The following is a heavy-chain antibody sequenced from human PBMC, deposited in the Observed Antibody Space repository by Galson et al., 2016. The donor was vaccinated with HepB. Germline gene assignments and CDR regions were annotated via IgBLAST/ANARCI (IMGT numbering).Heavy chain of an antibody. V-gene: IGHV3-30*03. Sequence: SLRLSCAASGFTFSRYGMHWVRQAPGKGLEWVAVISYDGNNKYYADSVKGRFTISRDNSRNTLNLQMNSLRTEDTALYYCASGPDYYGSLGGFDYWGQGTLVTVSS. CDR1: GFTFSRYG. J-gene: IGHJ4*02. CDR2: ISYDGNNK. D-gene: IGHD3-10*01. CDR3: ASGPDYYGSLGGFDY.